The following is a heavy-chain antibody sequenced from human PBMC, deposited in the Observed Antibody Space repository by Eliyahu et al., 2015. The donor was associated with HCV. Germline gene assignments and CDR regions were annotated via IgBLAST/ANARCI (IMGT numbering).Heavy chain of an antibody. V-gene: IGHV3-49*04. CDR3: TRETRGIAAAGTGFVWFDY. D-gene: IGHD6-13*01. Sequence: EVQLVESGGGLEQPGRSLRLSCTTSGFTFRDYAMSWVRQAPGKGLEWVGFIRRKAYGGTTDYAASVKGRFSISRDDSNSIAYLQMNSLKTEDTAVYYCTRETRGIAAAGTGFVWFDYWGQGTLVTVSS. CDR2: IRRKAYGGTT. J-gene: IGHJ4*02. CDR1: GFTFRDYA.